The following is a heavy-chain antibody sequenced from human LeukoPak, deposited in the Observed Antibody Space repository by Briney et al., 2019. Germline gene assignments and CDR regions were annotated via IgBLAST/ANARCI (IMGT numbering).Heavy chain of an antibody. Sequence: ASVKVSCKASGYTFTSYGISWVRQAPGQGLEWMGWISAYNGNTNYAQKLQGRVTVTTDTSTSTAYMELRSLRSDDTAVYYCATGPEYYDSSGYYPIWGYWGQGTLVTVSS. V-gene: IGHV1-18*01. J-gene: IGHJ4*02. CDR3: ATGPEYYDSSGYYPIWGY. CDR2: ISAYNGNT. CDR1: GYTFTSYG. D-gene: IGHD3-22*01.